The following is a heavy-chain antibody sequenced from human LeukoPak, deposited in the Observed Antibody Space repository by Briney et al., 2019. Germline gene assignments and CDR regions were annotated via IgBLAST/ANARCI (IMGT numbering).Heavy chain of an antibody. CDR2: IYYSGST. J-gene: IGHJ3*02. D-gene: IGHD3-10*01. V-gene: IGHV4-31*03. CDR3: ARGTRITMVRGLSGAFDI. CDR1: GGSISSGGYY. Sequence: SETLSLTCTVSGGSISSGGYYWSWIRQHPGKGLEWIGYIYYSGSTYYNPSLKSRVTISVDTSKNQFSLKLSSVTAADTAVYYCARGTRITMVRGLSGAFDIWGQGTMVTVSS.